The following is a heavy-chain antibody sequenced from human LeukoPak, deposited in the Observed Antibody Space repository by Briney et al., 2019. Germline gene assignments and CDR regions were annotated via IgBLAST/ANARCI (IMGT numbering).Heavy chain of an antibody. V-gene: IGHV3-21*01. J-gene: IGHJ4*02. CDR3: ARGRSVSGTPEFDY. Sequence: PGGSLRLSCAASGFTFSTYTMNWVRQAPGKGLEWVSSISSSNSYIYYADSVKGRFTISRDNAKNSLYLQLNSLRAEDTAVFYCARGRSVSGTPEFDYWGQGTLVTVSS. CDR1: GFTFSTYT. CDR2: ISSSNSYI. D-gene: IGHD6-19*01.